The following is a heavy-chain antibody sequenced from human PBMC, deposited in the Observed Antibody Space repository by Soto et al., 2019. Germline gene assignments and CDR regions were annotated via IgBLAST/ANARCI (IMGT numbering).Heavy chain of an antibody. V-gene: IGHV4-34*01. D-gene: IGHD3-22*01. CDR2: INHSGSA. Sequence: PSETLCLTCAVYGGSFSGYIWTWIRQTPGKGLQWIGQINHSGSANYNPSLKSRVTISVHTSNSQFSLELSSMTAADTAVYYCARGLITGSQYSAAWYYFDSWGQGTQVTVSA. CDR3: ARGLITGSQYSAAWYYFDS. J-gene: IGHJ4*02. CDR1: GGSFSGYI.